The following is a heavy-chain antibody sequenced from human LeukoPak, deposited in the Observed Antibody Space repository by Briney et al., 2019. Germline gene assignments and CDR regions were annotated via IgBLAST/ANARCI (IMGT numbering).Heavy chain of an antibody. CDR1: GGSISIYY. CDR2: IYTSGST. D-gene: IGHD6-25*01. V-gene: IGHV4-4*07. J-gene: IGHJ4*02. CDR3: AKEQRLEPGPFAY. Sequence: SETLSLTCTVSGGSISIYYWSWVRRPPGKRLEWIGRIYTSGSTNYNPSLNSRVTMSVDTSKNQFSLKLSSVTAADTAVYYCAKEQRLEPGPFAYWGQGTLVTVYS.